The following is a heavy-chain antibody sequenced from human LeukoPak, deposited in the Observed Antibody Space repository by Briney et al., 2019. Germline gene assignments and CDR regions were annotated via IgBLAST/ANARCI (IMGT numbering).Heavy chain of an antibody. Sequence: GASVKVSCKASGGTFSSYAISWVRQAPGQGLEWMGWINPNSGGTNYAQKFQGRVTMTRDTSISTANMELSRLRSDDTAVYYCARALAVVVPAAMAYWGQGTLVTVSS. D-gene: IGHD2-2*01. CDR1: GGTFSSYA. J-gene: IGHJ4*02. CDR2: INPNSGGT. CDR3: ARALAVVVPAAMAY. V-gene: IGHV1-2*02.